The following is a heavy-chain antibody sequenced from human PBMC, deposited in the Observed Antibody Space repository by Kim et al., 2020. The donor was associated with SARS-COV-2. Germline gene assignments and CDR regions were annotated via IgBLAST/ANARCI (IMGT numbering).Heavy chain of an antibody. D-gene: IGHD4-17*01. Sequence: YYPESGKGRLTSSRDNAKNSLYLQMNSLRDEDTAVYYCARDYHGDYFFDYWGQGALVTVSS. V-gene: IGHV3-48*02. CDR3: ARDYHGDYFFDY. J-gene: IGHJ4*02.